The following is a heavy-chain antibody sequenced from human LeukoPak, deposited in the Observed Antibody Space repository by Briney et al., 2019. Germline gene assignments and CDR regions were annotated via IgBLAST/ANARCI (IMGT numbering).Heavy chain of an antibody. CDR3: AGDNRGEVVDY. J-gene: IGHJ4*02. D-gene: IGHD3-10*01. CDR1: GFTFSSYW. Sequence: GGSLRLSCAASGFTFSSYWMSWVRQAPGKGLEWVANIKQDGSEKYYVDSVKGRFTISRDNAKNSLYLQMNSLRAEDTAVYYCAGDNRGEVVDYWGQGTLVTVSS. CDR2: IKQDGSEK. V-gene: IGHV3-7*01.